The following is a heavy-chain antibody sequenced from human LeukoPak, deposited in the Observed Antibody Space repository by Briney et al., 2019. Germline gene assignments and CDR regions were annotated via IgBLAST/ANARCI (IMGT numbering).Heavy chain of an antibody. CDR2: INPNSGGT. CDR1: GYTFTGYY. D-gene: IGHD2-2*02. J-gene: IGHJ5*02. Sequence: ASVKVSCKASGYTFTGYYMHWVRQAPGQGLEWMGLINPNSGGTNYAQKFQGRVTMTRDTSISTAYMELSRLRSDDTAVYYCAREDIVVVPAAINADNWFDPWGQGTLVTVSS. V-gene: IGHV1-2*02. CDR3: AREDIVVVPAAINADNWFDP.